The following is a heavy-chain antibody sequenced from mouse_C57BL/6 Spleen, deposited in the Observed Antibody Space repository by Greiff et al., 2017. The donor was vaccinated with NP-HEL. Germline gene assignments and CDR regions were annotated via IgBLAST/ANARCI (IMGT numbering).Heavy chain of an antibody. J-gene: IGHJ4*01. CDR3: ARSGYDDLYYAMDY. CDR2: IYPRSGNT. V-gene: IGHV1-81*01. D-gene: IGHD2-2*01. CDR1: GYTFTSYG. Sequence: VQLQQSGAELARPGASVKLSCKASGYTFTSYGISWVKQRTGQGLEWIGEIYPRSGNTYYNEKFKGKATLTADKSSSTAYMELRSLTSEDSAVYFCARSGYDDLYYAMDYWGQGTSVTVSS.